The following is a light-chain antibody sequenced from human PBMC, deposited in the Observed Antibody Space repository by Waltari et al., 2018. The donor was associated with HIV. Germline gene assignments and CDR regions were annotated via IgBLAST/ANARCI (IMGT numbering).Light chain of an antibody. V-gene: IGLV1-47*01. CDR3: AAWDESLSGV. Sequence: VHWYQHLPGTAPKLLIYRNNQRPAGVPDRFSGSKSGTSASLAISGLRSEDEADYYCAAWDESLSGVFGGGTKVTVL. J-gene: IGLJ3*02. CDR2: RNN.